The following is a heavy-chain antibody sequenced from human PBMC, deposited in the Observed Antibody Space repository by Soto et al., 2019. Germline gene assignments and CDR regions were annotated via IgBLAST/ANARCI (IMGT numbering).Heavy chain of an antibody. Sequence: GGSLRLSCAASGFTFSNYWMHWVRRAPGKGLEWVSYINGSGRTIYYADSLKGRFTVSRDNAKNSLYLQMNSLRDEDTAVYYCARAHSNGYYGAFDIWGQGTMVTVSS. CDR3: ARAHSNGYYGAFDI. CDR1: GFTFSNYW. J-gene: IGHJ3*02. CDR2: INGSGRTI. D-gene: IGHD3-22*01. V-gene: IGHV3-48*02.